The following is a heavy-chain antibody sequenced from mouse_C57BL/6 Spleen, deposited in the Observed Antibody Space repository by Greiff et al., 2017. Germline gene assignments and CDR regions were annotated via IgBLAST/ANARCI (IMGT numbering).Heavy chain of an antibody. V-gene: IGHV1-69*01. Sequence: QVHVKQPGAELVMPGASVKLSCKASGYTFTSYWMHWVKQRPGQGLEWIGEIDPSDSYTNYNQKFKGKSTLTVDKSSSTAYMQLSSLTSEDSAVYYCARSGIDRGRFAYWGQGTLVTVSA. CDR1: GYTFTSYW. CDR2: IDPSDSYT. D-gene: IGHD3-1*01. CDR3: ARSGIDRGRFAY. J-gene: IGHJ3*01.